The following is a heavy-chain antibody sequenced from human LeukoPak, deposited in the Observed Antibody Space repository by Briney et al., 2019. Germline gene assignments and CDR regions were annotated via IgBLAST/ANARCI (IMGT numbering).Heavy chain of an antibody. D-gene: IGHD3-16*01. Sequence: PSQTLSLTCTVSGDSISSGGYYWSWIRQHPGKGLEWIGYIYYSGSTYYNPSLKSRVTMSGDTSKNQFSLKLSSVTAADTAVYYCARALINNWFDPWGQGTLVTVSS. V-gene: IGHV4-31*03. CDR3: ARALINNWFDP. J-gene: IGHJ5*02. CDR2: IYYSGST. CDR1: GDSISSGGYY.